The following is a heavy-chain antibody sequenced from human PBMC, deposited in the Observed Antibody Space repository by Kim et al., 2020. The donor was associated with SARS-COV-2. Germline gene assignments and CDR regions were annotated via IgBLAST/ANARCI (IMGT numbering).Heavy chain of an antibody. J-gene: IGHJ5*02. D-gene: IGHD6-13*01. CDR3: AKWGGSSSWYAVTGWFDP. Sequence: GGSLRLSCAASGFTFSSYAMSWVRQAPGKGLEWVSAISGSGGSTYYADSVKGRFTISRDNSKNTLYLQMNSLRAEDTAVYYCAKWGGSSSWYAVTGWFDPWGQGTLVTVSS. CDR2: ISGSGGST. CDR1: GFTFSSYA. V-gene: IGHV3-23*01.